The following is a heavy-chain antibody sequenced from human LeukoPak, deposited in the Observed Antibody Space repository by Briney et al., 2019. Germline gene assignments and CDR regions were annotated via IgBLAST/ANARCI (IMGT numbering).Heavy chain of an antibody. CDR1: GGSFSGYY. Sequence: SETLSLTCAVYGGSFSGYYWSWIRQPPGKGLEWIGEINHSGSTNYYPALKSRVTISVDTTKNQFSQKLSSVTAADTAVYYCARNLRPDQFKGSVLNHYWGQGTLVTVSS. CDR3: ARNLRPDQFKGSVLNHY. J-gene: IGHJ4*02. V-gene: IGHV4-34*01. D-gene: IGHD4/OR15-4a*01. CDR2: INHSGST.